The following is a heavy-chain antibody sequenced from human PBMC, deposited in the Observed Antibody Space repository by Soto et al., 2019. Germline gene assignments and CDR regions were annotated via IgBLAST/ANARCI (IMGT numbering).Heavy chain of an antibody. J-gene: IGHJ6*02. D-gene: IGHD3-10*01. CDR1: GFTFANYA. CDR3: ARFEGGASGTYGLDV. CDR2: LSNSGGTT. V-gene: IGHV3-23*01. Sequence: VQLLESGGGLVQPGGSLGLSCAGSGFTFANYAMSWVRQAPGKGLEWVSVLSNSGGTTYYADSVKGRFTISRDNFKSTLYLQLDSLRAEDTAIYYCARFEGGASGTYGLDVWGQGTTVTVSS.